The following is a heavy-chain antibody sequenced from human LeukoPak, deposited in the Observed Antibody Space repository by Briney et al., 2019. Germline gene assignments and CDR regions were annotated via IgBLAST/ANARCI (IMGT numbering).Heavy chain of an antibody. Sequence: GGSLRLSCAASGFTVSSNYMNWVRQAPGKGLEWVSYISSSGSTIYYADSAKGRFTISRDNAKNSLYLQMNSLRAEDTAVYYCARSQTYSYYYDSSGYLGYWGQGTLVTVSS. V-gene: IGHV3-48*03. D-gene: IGHD3-22*01. CDR1: GFTVSSNY. J-gene: IGHJ4*02. CDR2: ISSSGSTI. CDR3: ARSQTYSYYYDSSGYLGY.